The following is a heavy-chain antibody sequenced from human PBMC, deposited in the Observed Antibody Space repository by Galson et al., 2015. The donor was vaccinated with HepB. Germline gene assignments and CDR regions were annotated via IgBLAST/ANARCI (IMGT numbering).Heavy chain of an antibody. Sequence: SLRLSCAASGFTFSSYAMSWVRQAPGKGLEWVSAISGSGGSTYYADSVKGRFTIPRDNSKNTLYLQMNSLRAEDTAVYYCAKDAPAVKKKGWGSGQHVAFGDWGQGTLVTVSS. CDR1: GFTFSSYA. CDR3: AKDAPAVKKKGWGSGQHVAFGD. J-gene: IGHJ4*02. V-gene: IGHV3-23*01. D-gene: IGHD6-19*01. CDR2: ISGSGGST.